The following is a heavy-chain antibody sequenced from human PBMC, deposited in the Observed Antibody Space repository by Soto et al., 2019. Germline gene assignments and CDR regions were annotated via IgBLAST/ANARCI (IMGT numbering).Heavy chain of an antibody. CDR3: AREHSSSWRFDY. CDR1: GYTFTSYD. J-gene: IGHJ4*02. Sequence: QVQLVQSGAEVKKPGASVTVSCKAYGYTFTSYDINWVRQATGQGLEWMGWMNPNRGNTGYAQKVQGRVTMTRNTSISTAYMELSSLRSEDTAVYYCAREHSSSWRFDYWGQGTLVTVSS. V-gene: IGHV1-8*01. D-gene: IGHD6-13*01. CDR2: MNPNRGNT.